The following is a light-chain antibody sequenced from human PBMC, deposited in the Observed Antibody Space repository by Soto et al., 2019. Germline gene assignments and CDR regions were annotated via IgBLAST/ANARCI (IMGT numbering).Light chain of an antibody. CDR3: HQRQSSPRT. CDR2: GAS. CDR1: QSISSH. J-gene: IGKJ1*01. V-gene: IGKV3D-15*01. Sequence: IVMTQCLATLSVSPGARGTLSCRASQSISSHLVWYQQKPGQAPRLLIYGASSRATGIPNRFSGSESGTDFTLTISDVEPEDLAVYYCHQRQSSPRTFGQGTKVDIK.